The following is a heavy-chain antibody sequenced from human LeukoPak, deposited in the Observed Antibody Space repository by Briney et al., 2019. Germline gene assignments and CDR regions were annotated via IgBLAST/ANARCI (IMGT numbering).Heavy chain of an antibody. CDR2: ILPIFGTA. J-gene: IGHJ4*02. D-gene: IGHD5-18*01. Sequence: SVTVSCKASGGTFSSYAISWVRQAPGQGLEWMGGILPIFGTANYAQKFQGRVTITTDEFTSTAYMELSSLRSEDTAVYYCARVARGYGYGLDYWGQGTLVTVSS. CDR3: ARVARGYGYGLDY. V-gene: IGHV1-69*05. CDR1: GGTFSSYA.